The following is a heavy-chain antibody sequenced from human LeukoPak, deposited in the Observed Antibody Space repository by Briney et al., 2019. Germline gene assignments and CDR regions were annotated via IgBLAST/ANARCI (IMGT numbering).Heavy chain of an antibody. CDR3: ARRIVATIAQYYFDY. CDR2: ISSSGSTI. V-gene: IGHV3-11*04. D-gene: IGHD5-12*01. CDR1: GFTFSDYY. J-gene: IGHJ4*02. Sequence: GGSLRLSCAASGFTFSDYYMSWIRQALGEGLEWVSYISSSGSTIYYADSVKGGFTISRDNAKNSLYLQMNSLRAEDTAVYYCARRIVATIAQYYFDYWGQGTLVTVSS.